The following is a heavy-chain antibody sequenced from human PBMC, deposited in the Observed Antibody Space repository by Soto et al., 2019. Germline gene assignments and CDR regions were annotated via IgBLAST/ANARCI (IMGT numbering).Heavy chain of an antibody. J-gene: IGHJ4*02. Sequence: PSETLSLTCAVYGGSFSGYYWSWIRQPPGKGLEWIGEINHSGSTNYNPSLKSRVTISVDTSKNQFSLKLSSVTAADTAVYYCARRISYDSEDSFDYWGQGTLVTVSS. CDR1: GGSFSGYY. V-gene: IGHV4-34*01. D-gene: IGHD3-3*01. CDR2: INHSGST. CDR3: ARRISYDSEDSFDY.